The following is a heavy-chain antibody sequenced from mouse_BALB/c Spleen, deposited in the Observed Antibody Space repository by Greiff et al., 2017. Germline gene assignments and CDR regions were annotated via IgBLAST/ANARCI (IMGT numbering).Heavy chain of an antibody. CDR3: ARGNDWYYAMDY. J-gene: IGHJ4*01. D-gene: IGHD2-12*01. V-gene: IGHV5-17*02. CDR1: GFTFSSFG. Sequence: EVKLVESGGGLVQPGGSRKLSCAASGFTFSSFGMHWVRQAPEKGLEWVAYISSGSSTSYYADTVKGRFTISRDNPKNTLFLQMTSLRSEDTAMYYCARGNDWYYAMDYWGQGTSVTVSS. CDR2: ISSGSSTS.